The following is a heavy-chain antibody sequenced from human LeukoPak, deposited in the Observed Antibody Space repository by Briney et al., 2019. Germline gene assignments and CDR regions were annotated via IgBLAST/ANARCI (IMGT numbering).Heavy chain of an antibody. CDR2: TKSKTDGETT. CDR1: GFTFTNAW. CDR3: TTDLGTYYHGSQRLIPIDY. Sequence: GGSLRLSCVDSGFTFTNAWMSWVRQAPGKGLEWIGRTKSKTDGETTNYAEPVRGRFTISRDDSKSAVYLQMNSLKIEDTAVYYCTTDLGTYYHGSQRLIPIDYWGQGTLVTVSS. V-gene: IGHV3-15*01. D-gene: IGHD3-10*01. J-gene: IGHJ4*02.